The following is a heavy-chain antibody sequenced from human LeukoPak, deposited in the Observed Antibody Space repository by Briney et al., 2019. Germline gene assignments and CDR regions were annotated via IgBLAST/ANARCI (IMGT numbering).Heavy chain of an antibody. V-gene: IGHV4-59*01. CDR1: GGSINSYY. CDR2: IYYSGST. CDR3: ARARDGHINNWFDP. J-gene: IGHJ5*02. Sequence: SQTLSLTCTVSGGSINSYYWSWIRQPPGKGLEWIGYIYYSGSTNYNPSLKSRVTISVDTSKNQFSLKMSSVTAADTPVYYCARARDGHINNWFDPWGQGTLVIVSS. D-gene: IGHD5-24*01.